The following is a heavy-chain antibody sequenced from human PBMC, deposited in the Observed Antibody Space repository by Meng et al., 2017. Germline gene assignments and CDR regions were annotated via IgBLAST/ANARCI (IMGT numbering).Heavy chain of an antibody. CDR1: GDSVPSNSAA. CDR2: TYYRSKWYN. Sequence: QEQLQQSGPGLVKPLQTRSLTCAICGDSVPSNSAAWNWIGQSPSRGLEWLGRTYYRSKWYNDYAVSVKSRITISPDASKNQFSLQLNSVTPEDTAVYYCARGVVYAISYFDYWGQGTLVTVSS. CDR3: ARGVVYAISYFDY. J-gene: IGHJ4*02. D-gene: IGHD2-8*02. V-gene: IGHV6-1*01.